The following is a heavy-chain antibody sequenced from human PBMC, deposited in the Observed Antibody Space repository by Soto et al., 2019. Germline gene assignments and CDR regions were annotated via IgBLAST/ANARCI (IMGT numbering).Heavy chain of an antibody. J-gene: IGHJ6*04. D-gene: IGHD3-10*01. CDR3: ACKPQTPDYYGSGRTEAEGV. Sequence: SETLSLTCAVYGGSFSGYYWSWIRQPPGKGLEWIGEINHSGSTNYNPSLKSRVTISVDTSKNQFSLKLSSVTAADTAVYYCACKPQTPDYYGSGRTEAEGVWGKGTTVTVSS. CDR2: INHSGST. CDR1: GGSFSGYY. V-gene: IGHV4-34*01.